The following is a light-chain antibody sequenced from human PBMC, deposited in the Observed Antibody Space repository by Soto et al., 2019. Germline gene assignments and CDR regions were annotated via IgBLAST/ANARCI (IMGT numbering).Light chain of an antibody. CDR3: CSYAGSSTYV. Sequence: QSVLTQPASVSGSPGQSITISCTGTSSDVGNYDFVSWYQQHPGKAPKLMIFDASKRPSGVSNRFSGSKSGNTASLTISGLQAEDEADYYCCSYAGSSTYVFGTGTKVTVL. CDR1: SSDVGNYDF. V-gene: IGLV2-23*01. CDR2: DAS. J-gene: IGLJ1*01.